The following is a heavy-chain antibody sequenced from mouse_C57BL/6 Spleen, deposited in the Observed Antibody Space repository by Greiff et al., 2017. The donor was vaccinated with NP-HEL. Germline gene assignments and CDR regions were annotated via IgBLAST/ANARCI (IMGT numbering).Heavy chain of an antibody. CDR2: LYPGDGDT. D-gene: IGHD3-2*01. CDR1: GYAFSSSW. J-gene: IGHJ3*01. Sequence: QVQLQQSGPELVKPGASVTISCKASGYAFSSSWMNWVKQRPGKGLEWIGRLYPGDGDTNYNGKFKGKATLTADKSSSTAYMQLSSLTSEDSAVYFCARETEGFAYWGQGTLVTVSA. CDR3: ARETEGFAY. V-gene: IGHV1-82*01.